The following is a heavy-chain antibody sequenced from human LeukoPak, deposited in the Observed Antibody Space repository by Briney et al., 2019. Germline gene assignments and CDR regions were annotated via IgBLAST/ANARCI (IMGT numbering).Heavy chain of an antibody. Sequence: GGSLRLACAASGFTFSNYAMTWVRQAPGKGLEWVSSLTSSGDDTYYSDSVKGRFTISRDNSGNTLYLHMNSLRAEDTAVYYCAKGNSYYYFDYWGQGILVTVSS. CDR3: AKGNSYYYFDY. V-gene: IGHV3-23*01. D-gene: IGHD4-11*01. J-gene: IGHJ4*02. CDR1: GFTFSNYA. CDR2: LTSSGDDT.